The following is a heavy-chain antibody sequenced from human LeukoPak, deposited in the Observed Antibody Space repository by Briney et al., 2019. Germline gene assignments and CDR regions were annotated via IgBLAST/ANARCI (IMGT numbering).Heavy chain of an antibody. V-gene: IGHV1-18*01. CDR3: AIDWYEQFTF. CDR1: GYTFTNYG. CDR2: ISAYNGNT. Sequence: GASVKVSCKASGYTFTNYGISWVRQAPGQGLEWMGWISAYNGNTNYAQKFQGLVTMTEDTSTNTAFMELTSLRSDDTAFYYCAIDWYEQFTFWGQGTLVTVS. J-gene: IGHJ4*02. D-gene: IGHD1-14*01.